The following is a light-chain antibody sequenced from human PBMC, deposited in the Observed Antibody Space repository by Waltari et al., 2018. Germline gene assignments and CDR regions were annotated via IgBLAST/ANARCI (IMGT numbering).Light chain of an antibody. J-gene: IGLJ3*02. V-gene: IGLV4-69*01. CDR1: SGHSNNI. CDR2: VNSDGSH. CDR3: QTGGHGTWV. Sequence: QLVLTQSPSASASLGASLKLTCTLTSGHSNNIIAWLQQRHPERGPRYLIKVNSDGSHTRGDGIPDRFSGSSSGAERDLTISSLQSEDEADYYCQTGGHGTWVFGGGTKLTVL.